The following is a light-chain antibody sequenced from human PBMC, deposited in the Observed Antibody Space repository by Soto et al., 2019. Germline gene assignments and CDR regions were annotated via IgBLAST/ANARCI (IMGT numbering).Light chain of an antibody. CDR1: QDIDSW. CDR3: QQYNSYSQT. J-gene: IGKJ1*01. Sequence: DIQMTQSPSSVSASVGDRVTITCRASQDIDSWLAWYQQKHGKAPKILIYDASSLESGVPSRFRGSGSGTEFTLSISRLQPDDFETYYCQQYNSYSQTFGQGNKVDIK. V-gene: IGKV1-5*01. CDR2: DAS.